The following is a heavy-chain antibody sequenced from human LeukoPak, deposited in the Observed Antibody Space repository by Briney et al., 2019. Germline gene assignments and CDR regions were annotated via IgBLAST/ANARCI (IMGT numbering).Heavy chain of an antibody. V-gene: IGHV3-15*01. CDR3: TTEAAKGGSSWSYFDS. Sequence: GRSLRLSCAASGFTFISYTMHWVRQAPGKGLEWVGRIKSRTDGGTTDYAAPVKGRFTISRDDSKNTLYLQMNSLKAEDTAVYYCTTEAAKGGSSWSYFDSWGQGTLVTVSS. CDR1: GFTFISYT. D-gene: IGHD6-13*01. J-gene: IGHJ4*02. CDR2: IKSRTDGGTT.